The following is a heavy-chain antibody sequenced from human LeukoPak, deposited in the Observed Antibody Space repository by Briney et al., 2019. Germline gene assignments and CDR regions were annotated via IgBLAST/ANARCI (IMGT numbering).Heavy chain of an antibody. CDR3: ARDDSPVLSRTFDY. J-gene: IGHJ4*02. D-gene: IGHD2-8*01. V-gene: IGHV3-7*01. CDR2: IKQDGSEK. CDR1: GFTFSSYW. Sequence: GGSLRLSCAASGFTFSSYWMSWVRQAPGKGLEWVANIKQDGSEKYYVDSVKGRFTISRDNAKNSLYLQMNSLRAEDTAVYYCARDDSPVLSRTFDYWGQGTLVTVSS.